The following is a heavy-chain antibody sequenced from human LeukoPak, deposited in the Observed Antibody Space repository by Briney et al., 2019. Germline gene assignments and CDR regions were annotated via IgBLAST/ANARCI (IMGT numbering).Heavy chain of an antibody. CDR3: ARNRYYYGSGNYGVPNWFDP. Sequence: GGSLRLSCAASGFTFSDYYMGWIRQAPGKGLEWVSYISSSGSTIYYADSVKGRFTISRDISKNTLYLQMSSLRAEDTAVYYCARNRYYYGSGNYGVPNWFDPWGQGTLVTVSS. D-gene: IGHD3-10*01. J-gene: IGHJ5*02. CDR1: GFTFSDYY. CDR2: ISSSGSTI. V-gene: IGHV3-11*04.